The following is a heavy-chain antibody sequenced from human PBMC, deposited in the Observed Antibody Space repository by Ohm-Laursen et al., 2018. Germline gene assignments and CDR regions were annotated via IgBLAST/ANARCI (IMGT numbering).Heavy chain of an antibody. CDR3: ARGRIAVAGISPNGY. CDR1: GFTVSDSY. V-gene: IGHV3-66*01. Sequence: SLRLSCAASGFTVSDSYVSWVRQAPGKGLEWVSVIYSGGSTYYAGSVRGRFTISRDISKNTVYLQMNSLRAEDTAVCYCARGRIAVAGISPNGYWGQGTLITVSS. CDR2: IYSGGST. D-gene: IGHD6-19*01. J-gene: IGHJ4*02.